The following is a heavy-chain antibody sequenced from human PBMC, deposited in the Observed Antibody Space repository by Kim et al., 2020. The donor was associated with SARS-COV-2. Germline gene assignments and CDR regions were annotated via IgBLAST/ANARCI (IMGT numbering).Heavy chain of an antibody. CDR3: TSIFEY. D-gene: IGHD3-3*02. CDR2: DGGSR. J-gene: IGHJ4*02. V-gene: IGHV3-74*01. Sequence: DGGSRYYADSWKGRFTTSRDNANNMVYLQMNSLRVDDTAIYYCTSIFEYWGQGALVTVSS.